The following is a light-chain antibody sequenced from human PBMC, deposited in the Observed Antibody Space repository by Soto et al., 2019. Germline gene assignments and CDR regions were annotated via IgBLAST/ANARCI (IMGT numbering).Light chain of an antibody. CDR1: QSVINY. V-gene: IGKV3-11*01. CDR3: HHRNNWPIT. CDR2: DAS. J-gene: IGKJ5*01. Sequence: EIVLTQSPATLSLSPGERATLSCRASQSVINYLVWYQQRPGQSPRLLIYDASTRTPGIPARFSGSGSGTDFTVTTSSLATEDFEVYYCHHRNNWPITFGLGTRLEI.